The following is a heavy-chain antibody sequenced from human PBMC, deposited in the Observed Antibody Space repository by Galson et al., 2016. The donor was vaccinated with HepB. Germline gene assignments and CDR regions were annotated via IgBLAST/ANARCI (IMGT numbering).Heavy chain of an antibody. CDR3: ARGHCRSGLCYNNPDS. J-gene: IGHJ5*01. Sequence: SLRLSCAGYGFSVRTTYMTWVRQAPRRGLEWVSVIYNNSETHYQNSVEGRFTISRDISQNTVYLQMNALGVDDTALYYCARGHCRSGLCYNNPDSWGQGTLVTVSS. CDR1: GFSVRTTY. V-gene: IGHV3-53*01. CDR2: IYNNSET. D-gene: IGHD2-8*02.